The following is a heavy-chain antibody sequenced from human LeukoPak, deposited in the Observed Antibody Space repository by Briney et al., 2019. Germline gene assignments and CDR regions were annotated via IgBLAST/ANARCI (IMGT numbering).Heavy chain of an antibody. Sequence: PSETLSLTCAVYGGSFSGYYWSWIRQPPGKGLEWIGEINHSGSTNYNPSLKSRVTISVDTSKNQFSLKLSSVTAADTAVYYCARGYQLLWGGWFDPWGQGTLVTVSS. V-gene: IGHV4-34*01. J-gene: IGHJ5*02. D-gene: IGHD2-2*01. CDR1: GGSFSGYY. CDR3: ARGYQLLWGGWFDP. CDR2: INHSGST.